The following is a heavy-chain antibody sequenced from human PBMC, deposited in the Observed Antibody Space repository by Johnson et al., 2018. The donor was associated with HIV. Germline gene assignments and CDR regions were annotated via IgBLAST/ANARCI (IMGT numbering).Heavy chain of an antibody. CDR2: IYSGGST. Sequence: EVQLVESGGGLVQPGGSLRLSCAASDFTVGSIYMSWVRQAPGKGLEWVSLIYSGGSTYYADSVKGRFTISRDNSKNTLYLQMNSLRAEDTAVYYCAKIKSWELLGAFDIWGQGTMVTVSS. CDR1: DFTVGSIY. D-gene: IGHD1-26*01. V-gene: IGHV3-53*01. J-gene: IGHJ3*02. CDR3: AKIKSWELLGAFDI.